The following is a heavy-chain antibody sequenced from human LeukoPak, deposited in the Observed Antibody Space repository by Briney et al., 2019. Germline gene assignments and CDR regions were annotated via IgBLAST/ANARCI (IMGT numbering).Heavy chain of an antibody. CDR2: IIPIFGTA. J-gene: IGHJ4*02. Sequence: GASVTVSCKASGGTFSSYAISWVRQAPGQGLEWMGGIIPIFGTANYAQKFQGRVTITTDESTSTAYMELSSLRSEDTAVYYCAREKIVVVPAAIWGVFDYWGQGTLVTVSS. V-gene: IGHV1-69*05. CDR3: AREKIVVVPAAIWGVFDY. CDR1: GGTFSSYA. D-gene: IGHD2-2*02.